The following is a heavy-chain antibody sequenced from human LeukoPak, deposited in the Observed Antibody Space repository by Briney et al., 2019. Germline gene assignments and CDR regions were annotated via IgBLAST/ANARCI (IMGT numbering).Heavy chain of an antibody. D-gene: IGHD2-2*01. CDR1: GFPFSSYW. CDR3: AREAFRVVVPAAEIDY. Sequence: PGGPLRLSCAASGFPFSSYWMSWVRQAPGKGLEWVANIKQDGSEKYYVDSVKGRFTISRDNAKNSLYLQMNSLRAEDTAVYYCAREAFRVVVPAAEIDYWGQGTLVTVSS. CDR2: IKQDGSEK. J-gene: IGHJ4*02. V-gene: IGHV3-7*01.